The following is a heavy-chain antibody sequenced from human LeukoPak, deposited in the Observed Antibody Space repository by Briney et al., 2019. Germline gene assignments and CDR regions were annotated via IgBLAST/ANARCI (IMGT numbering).Heavy chain of an antibody. CDR1: GYIFTSYL. V-gene: IGHV5-51*01. J-gene: IGHJ3*02. CDR3: ARPGDVVGGRAFDI. CDR2: IYPGDSDT. Sequence: GESLKISCKGSGYIFTSYLIGWVRQMPGKGPEWMGIIYPGDSDTRYSPSFQGQVTISADKSTTTAYLQWSSLRASDTAMYYCARPGDVVGGRAFDIWGQGTMVTVSS. D-gene: IGHD2-15*01.